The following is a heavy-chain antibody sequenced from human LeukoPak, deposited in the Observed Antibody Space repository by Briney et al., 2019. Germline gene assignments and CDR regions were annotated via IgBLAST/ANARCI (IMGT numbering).Heavy chain of an antibody. J-gene: IGHJ3*02. CDR1: GYTFTGYY. CDR2: INPNSSGT. CDR3: AREHGSGGKGIDI. V-gene: IGHV1-2*02. Sequence: ASVKVSCKASGYTFTGYYMHWVRQAPGQGLERMGWINPNSSGTNYAQKFQGRVTVTRDTSICTAYLELSRLRSDDTAVYYCAREHGSGGKGIDIWGQGTMVTVSS. D-gene: IGHD3-10*01.